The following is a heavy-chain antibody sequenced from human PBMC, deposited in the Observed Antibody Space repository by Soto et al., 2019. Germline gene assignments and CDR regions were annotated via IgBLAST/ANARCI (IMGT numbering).Heavy chain of an antibody. V-gene: IGHV4-39*01. J-gene: IGHJ4*02. CDR2: IYYSGST. Sequence: QLQLQESGPGLVKPSETLSLTCTVSGGSISSSSYYWGWIRQPPGKGLEWIGSIYYSGSTYYNPSLKSRVTISVDTSKNQFSLKLSSVTAADTAVYYCAKAVAKISPFDYWGQGTLVTVSS. D-gene: IGHD6-19*01. CDR3: AKAVAKISPFDY. CDR1: GGSISSSSYY.